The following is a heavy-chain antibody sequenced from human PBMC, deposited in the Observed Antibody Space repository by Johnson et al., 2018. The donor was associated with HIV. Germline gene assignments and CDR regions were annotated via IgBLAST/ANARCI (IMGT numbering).Heavy chain of an antibody. V-gene: IGHV3-11*04. CDR1: GFNISNNY. D-gene: IGHD6-6*01. J-gene: IGHJ3*02. Sequence: QVQLVESGGGLVQPGGSLGLSCAASGFNISNNYMSWVRQTPGKGLEWVSYISSSGSTIYYADSVKGRFTISRDNAKNSLYLQMNSLRAEDTAVYYCARPDSSSARAHDAFDIWGQGTMVTVSS. CDR2: ISSSGSTI. CDR3: ARPDSSSARAHDAFDI.